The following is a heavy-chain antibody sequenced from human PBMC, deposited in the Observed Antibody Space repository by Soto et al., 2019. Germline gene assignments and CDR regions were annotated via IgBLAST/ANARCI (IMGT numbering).Heavy chain of an antibody. CDR2: IWHDGTNK. J-gene: IGHJ5*02. CDR3: ARRVVYVEWSDP. V-gene: IGHV3-33*01. CDR1: GFTFSSYG. D-gene: IGHD3-16*01. Sequence: QVQLVESGGGLVQPGRSLRLSCAASGFTFSSYGMHWVRQPPGKGLEWVAVIWHDGTNKNYADSVKGRFTISRDNSKNNLYLQRNRLRGEDTAMYSGARRVVYVEWSDPWGQGTRVTVS.